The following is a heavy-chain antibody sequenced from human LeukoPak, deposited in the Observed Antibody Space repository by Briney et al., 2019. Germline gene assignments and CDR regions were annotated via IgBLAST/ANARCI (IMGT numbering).Heavy chain of an antibody. J-gene: IGHJ6*02. CDR3: ARDSESQWLGHYYYYGMDV. CDR1: GRSISSYY. V-gene: IGHV4-59*01. Sequence: PSETLSLTCTVSGRSISSYYWSWIRQPPGKGLEWIGYIYYSGSTNYNPSLKSRVTISLDTSKNQFSLKRSPVTAADTAVYYCARDSESQWLGHYYYYGMDVWGQGTTVTVSS. CDR2: IYYSGST. D-gene: IGHD6-19*01.